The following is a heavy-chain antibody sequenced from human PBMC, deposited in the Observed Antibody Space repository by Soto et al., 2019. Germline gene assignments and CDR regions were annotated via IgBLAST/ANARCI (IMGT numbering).Heavy chain of an antibody. V-gene: IGHV3-49*03. CDR3: TITIAAAGMPGGPSDY. Sequence: GGSLRLSCTASGFTFGDYAMSWFRQAPGKGLEWVGFIRSKAYGGTTEYAASVKGRFTISRDDSKSIAYLQMNSLKTEDTAVYYCTITIAAAGMPGGPSDYWGQGTLVTVSS. D-gene: IGHD6-13*01. J-gene: IGHJ4*02. CDR1: GFTFGDYA. CDR2: IRSKAYGGTT.